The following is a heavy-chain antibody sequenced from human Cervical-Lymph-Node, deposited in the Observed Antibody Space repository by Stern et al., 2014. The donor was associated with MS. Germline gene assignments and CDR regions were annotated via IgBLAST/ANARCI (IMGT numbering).Heavy chain of an antibody. D-gene: IGHD6-13*01. V-gene: IGHV4-38-2*02. J-gene: IGHJ2*01. CDR1: RYSINSDYY. CDR3: ARARAIAXXFDL. Sequence: QLQLXXXGPGLVKPSETLSLTCTVSRYSINSDYYWGWIRQPPGKGLEWIGSIYHSGSTYYNPSLKSRVTISVDTPKTQFXLKLSSVTAADTAVYYCARARAIAXXFDLWGRGTLVTVSS. CDR2: IYHSGST.